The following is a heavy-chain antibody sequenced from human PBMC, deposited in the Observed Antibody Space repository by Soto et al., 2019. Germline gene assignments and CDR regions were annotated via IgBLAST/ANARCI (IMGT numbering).Heavy chain of an antibody. CDR2: MNPSNGNA. J-gene: IGHJ5*01. CDR3: ARRKERCGPNWFDS. Sequence: GXSVNVSCVATVYTFVTDDIHWVREATAQGLEWMGWMNPSNGNAGYSQKFQGRVTMTRNISISTAYMELSSLRSEDTAVYFCARRKERCGPNWFDSWGQGTLVTVSS. D-gene: IGHD4-17*01. CDR1: VYTFVTDD. V-gene: IGHV1-8*01.